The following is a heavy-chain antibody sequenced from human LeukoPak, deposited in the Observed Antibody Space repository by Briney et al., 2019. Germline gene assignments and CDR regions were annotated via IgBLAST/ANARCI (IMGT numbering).Heavy chain of an antibody. D-gene: IGHD3-22*01. Sequence: PGRSLRLSCAASGFTFSSYAMHWVRQAPGKGLEWVAVISYDGSNKYYADSVKGRFTISRDISKNTLFLQMDSLRAEDTAIYYCAKTNYFDSSGDKPYTTHFDYWGQGTLVTVSS. V-gene: IGHV3-30*04. J-gene: IGHJ4*02. CDR3: AKTNYFDSSGDKPYTTHFDY. CDR1: GFTFSSYA. CDR2: ISYDGSNK.